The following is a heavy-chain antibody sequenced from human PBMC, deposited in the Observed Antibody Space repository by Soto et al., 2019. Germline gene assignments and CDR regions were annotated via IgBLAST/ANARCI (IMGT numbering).Heavy chain of an antibody. J-gene: IGHJ6*03. CDR1: GYTFTSYG. CDR3: ARTVPPYYDFWSGPEEGYMDV. D-gene: IGHD3-3*01. Sequence: ASVKVSCKASGYTFTSYGISWVRQAPGQGLEWMGWISAYNGNTNYAQKLQGRVTMTTDTSTSTAYMELRSLRSDDTAVYYCARTVPPYYDFWSGPEEGYMDVWGKGTTVTVSS. CDR2: ISAYNGNT. V-gene: IGHV1-18*01.